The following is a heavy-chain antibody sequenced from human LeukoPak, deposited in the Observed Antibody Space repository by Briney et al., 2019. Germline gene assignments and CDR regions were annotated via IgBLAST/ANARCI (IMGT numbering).Heavy chain of an antibody. CDR2: ISSSGSTI. Sequence: GGSLRLSCAASGFTFSDYYMSWIRQAPGKGLEWVSYISSSGSTIYYADSVKGRFTISRGNAKNSLYLQMNSLRAEDTAVYYCARVVSSSWTYYYYYYMDVWGKGTTVTISS. CDR1: GFTFSDYY. CDR3: ARVVSSSWTYYYYYYMDV. J-gene: IGHJ6*03. D-gene: IGHD6-13*01. V-gene: IGHV3-11*01.